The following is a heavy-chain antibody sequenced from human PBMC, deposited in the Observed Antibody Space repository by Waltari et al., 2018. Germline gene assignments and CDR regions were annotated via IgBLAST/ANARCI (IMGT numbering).Heavy chain of an antibody. Sequence: QVQLVQSGAEVKKPGSSVKVSCKASGGTFSSYALSWVRPAPGQGIEWMGWIIPFFGTANYAQQFQGRVPITTVDSTSTAYMELTSLRSADTAVYYCASDARNSPRDWYFALWGRGTLVTVSS. CDR3: ASDARNSPRDWYFAL. J-gene: IGHJ2*01. V-gene: IGHV1-69*05. D-gene: IGHD2-21*01. CDR2: IIPFFGTA. CDR1: GGTFSSYA.